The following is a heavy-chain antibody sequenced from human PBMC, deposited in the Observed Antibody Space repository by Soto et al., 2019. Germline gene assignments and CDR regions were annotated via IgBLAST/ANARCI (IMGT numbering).Heavy chain of an antibody. V-gene: IGHV4-39*02. D-gene: IGHD3-3*01. CDR1: GGSISSSSYY. CDR2: IYYSGST. Sequence: QLQLQESGPGLVKPSETLSLTCTVSGGSISSSSYYWGWIRQPPGKGLEWIGSIYYSGSTYYNPSLKSRVTISVDTSKNQFSLKLSSVTAADTAVYYCARDDFSPTNYHYYGMDVWGQGTTVTVSS. J-gene: IGHJ6*02. CDR3: ARDDFSPTNYHYYGMDV.